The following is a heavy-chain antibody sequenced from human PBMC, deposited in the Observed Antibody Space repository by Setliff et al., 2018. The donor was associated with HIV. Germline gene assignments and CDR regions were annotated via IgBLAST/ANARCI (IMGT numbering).Heavy chain of an antibody. CDR1: GFTFSTYA. V-gene: IGHV3-23*01. CDR2: ISDSSRT. J-gene: IGHJ4*02. CDR3: AKDSRPDY. Sequence: GGSLRLSCTTSGFTFSTYAMSWVRQAPGKGLEWVSAISDSSRTYYADSVKGRFTISRDNSENTLYLQMNGLRVEDSAIYYCAKDSRPDYWGQGTLVPSPQ.